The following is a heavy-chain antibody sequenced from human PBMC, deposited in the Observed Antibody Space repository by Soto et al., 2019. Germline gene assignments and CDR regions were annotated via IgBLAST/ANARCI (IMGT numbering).Heavy chain of an antibody. CDR1: GFTFSSYG. CDR2: IWYDGGNK. Sequence: QVQLVESGGGVVQPGRSLRLSCAASGFTFSSYGMHWVRQAPGKGLEWVAVIWYDGGNKYYADSVKGRFTISRDNSKKTQYLQVNSLTAEDTAVYYCARVGEYCYVQDYWGQGTLVTVS. D-gene: IGHD5-18*01. J-gene: IGHJ4*02. V-gene: IGHV3-33*01. CDR3: ARVGEYCYVQDY.